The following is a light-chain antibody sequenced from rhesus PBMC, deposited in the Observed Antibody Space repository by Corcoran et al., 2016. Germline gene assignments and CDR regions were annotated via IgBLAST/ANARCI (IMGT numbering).Light chain of an antibody. CDR1: ENVNKY. J-gene: IGKJ2*01. CDR2: MTS. Sequence: DIQMTQSPSSLSASVGDRVTITCRTSENVNKYVSWYQKRPGKAPKLLIYMTSTLQPGVPSRFSGSGSGTDYNFTIGSLRSEDFGNYYCHHYYSVPYSFGQGTAV. CDR3: HHYYSVPYS. V-gene: IGKV1-74*01.